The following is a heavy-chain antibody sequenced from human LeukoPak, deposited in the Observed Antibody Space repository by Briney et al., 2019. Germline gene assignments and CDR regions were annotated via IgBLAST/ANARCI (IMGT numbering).Heavy chain of an antibody. V-gene: IGHV3-13*05. Sequence: GGSLRLSCTASGFTFSSYDMHWVRQDKGKGLEWVSAISTAGDPYYLGSVKGRFTISRENAKNSFYLQMNSLRAGDTAVYYCARDTSTVTNREFDYWGQGTLVTVSS. CDR1: GFTFSSYD. CDR2: ISTAGDP. D-gene: IGHD4-17*01. J-gene: IGHJ4*02. CDR3: ARDTSTVTNREFDY.